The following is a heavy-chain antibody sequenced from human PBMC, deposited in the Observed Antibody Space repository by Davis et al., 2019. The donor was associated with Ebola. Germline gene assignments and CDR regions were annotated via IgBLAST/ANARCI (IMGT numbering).Heavy chain of an antibody. J-gene: IGHJ2*01. V-gene: IGHV1-69*10. D-gene: IGHD6-6*01. CDR2: ISPILGIA. CDR1: GCTFSSYA. Sequence: SVKVSCKASGCTFSSYAISWVRQAPGQGLEWMGWISPILGIANYAQKFQGRVTITADESTSTAYMELSSLRSEDTAVYYCASGLVRGESYWYFDLWGRGTLVTVSS. CDR3: ASGLVRGESYWYFDL.